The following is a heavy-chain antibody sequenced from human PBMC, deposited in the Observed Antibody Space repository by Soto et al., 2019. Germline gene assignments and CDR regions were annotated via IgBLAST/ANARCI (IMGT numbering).Heavy chain of an antibody. D-gene: IGHD3-22*01. V-gene: IGHV3-23*01. CDR3: AKWEGSSGYYFWGGGGMDV. J-gene: IGHJ6*02. CDR1: GLTFNSYA. CDR2: IGTSGGST. Sequence: GGSLRLSCAASGLTFNSYAMSWVRQAPGKGLEWVSAIGTSGGSTFYADSVKGRFTISRDNSKNTLYLQMSSLRAEDTAVYYCAKWEGSSGYYFWGGGGMDVWGQGTTVTVSS.